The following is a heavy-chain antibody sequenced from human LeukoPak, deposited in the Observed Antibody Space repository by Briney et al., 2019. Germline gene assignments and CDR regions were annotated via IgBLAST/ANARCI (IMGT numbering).Heavy chain of an antibody. D-gene: IGHD3-22*01. Sequence: SETLSLTCTVSGGSIRSSNYYWGWIRQPPGKGLEWIGSIHYSGSPYYNPSLKSRVTISVDTSKNQFSLKLSSVTAADTAVYYCARVYYDSSGYYQDYWGQGTLVTVSS. CDR3: ARVYYDSSGYYQDY. CDR2: IHYSGSP. CDR1: GGSIRSSNYY. V-gene: IGHV4-39*07. J-gene: IGHJ4*02.